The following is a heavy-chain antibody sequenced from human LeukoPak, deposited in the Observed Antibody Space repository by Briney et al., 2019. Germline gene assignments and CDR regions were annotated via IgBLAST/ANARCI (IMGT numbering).Heavy chain of an antibody. CDR2: IIPVLNIT. Sequence: SVKVSCKTSGGTFISSAITWVRQAPGQGLEWMGRIIPVLNITTYAQKFQGSVTITADTSSSTVYMELSSLRSEETAVYYCAKDQGLTAPPPYGLDVWGQGTTVIVSS. CDR1: GGTFISSA. V-gene: IGHV1-69*04. J-gene: IGHJ6*02. D-gene: IGHD5-18*01. CDR3: AKDQGLTAPPPYGLDV.